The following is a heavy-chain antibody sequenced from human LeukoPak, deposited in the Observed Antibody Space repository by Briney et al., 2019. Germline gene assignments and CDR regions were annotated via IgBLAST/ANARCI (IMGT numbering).Heavy chain of an antibody. J-gene: IGHJ4*02. CDR3: ARDLGAGSHYRIDY. CDR1: GFTFSGYG. Sequence: GGSLRLSCAASGFTFSGYGMHWVRQAPGKGLEWVAVIWYDGKNKYYAESVKGRFTVSRDNSKNMVYLQMDSLRAEDTAVYYCARDLGAGSHYRIDYWGQGTLVTVSS. CDR2: IWYDGKNK. V-gene: IGHV3-33*01. D-gene: IGHD2-15*01.